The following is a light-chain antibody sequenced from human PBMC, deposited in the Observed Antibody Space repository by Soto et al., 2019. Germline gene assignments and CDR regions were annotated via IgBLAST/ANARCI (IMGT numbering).Light chain of an antibody. Sequence: DIQMTQSPSSLSASVGDRVTITCRASQSVISYLNWYQQKPGRAPKLLIFAASSLQSGVPSRFSGSRSGTDFTLAISSLQPEDFATYYCLQTYSTPFTFGPGTKVDIK. V-gene: IGKV1-39*01. CDR2: AAS. CDR3: LQTYSTPFT. J-gene: IGKJ3*01. CDR1: QSVISY.